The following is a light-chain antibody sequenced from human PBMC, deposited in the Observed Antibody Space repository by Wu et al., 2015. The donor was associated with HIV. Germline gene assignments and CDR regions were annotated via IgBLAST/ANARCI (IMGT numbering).Light chain of an antibody. CDR2: RAS. CDR1: QSISDW. Sequence: DIQMTQSPSTLSASVGDRVTISCRASQSISDWLAWYVPKPGRTPRLLIYRASNLNTGVPSRFSGSGSGTEFTLTISSLQPDDFATYYCQNYNSYLLTFGGGTKVEMK. V-gene: IGKV1-5*03. J-gene: IGKJ4*01. CDR3: QNYNSYLLT.